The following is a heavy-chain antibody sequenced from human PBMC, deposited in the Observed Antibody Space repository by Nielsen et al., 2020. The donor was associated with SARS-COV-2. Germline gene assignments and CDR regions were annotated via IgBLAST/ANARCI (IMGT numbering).Heavy chain of an antibody. V-gene: IGHV3-21*01. J-gene: IGHJ6*03. CDR3: ARDPWIQLWSLYYYYYYMDV. CDR2: ISSSSSYI. CDR1: GFTFSSYS. Sequence: GGSLRLSCAASGFTFSSYSMSWVRQAPGKGLEWVSSISSSSSYIYYADSVKGRFTISRDNAKNSLYLQMNSLRAEDTAVYYCARDPWIQLWSLYYYYYYMDVWGKGTTVTVSS. D-gene: IGHD5-18*01.